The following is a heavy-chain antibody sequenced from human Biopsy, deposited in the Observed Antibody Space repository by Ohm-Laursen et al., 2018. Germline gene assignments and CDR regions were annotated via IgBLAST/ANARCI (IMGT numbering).Heavy chain of an antibody. Sequence: SLRLSCAASGLTFDDYAMHWVRQAPGKGLEWVSRISWNSDFIGYADSVKSRSTISRDNAKNSLYLEMNSLRSEDTAFYYCTKRRTAVRPFDSWGHGTLVTVSS. D-gene: IGHD6-25*01. J-gene: IGHJ4*01. V-gene: IGHV3-9*01. CDR3: TKRRTAVRPFDS. CDR2: ISWNSDFI. CDR1: GLTFDDYA.